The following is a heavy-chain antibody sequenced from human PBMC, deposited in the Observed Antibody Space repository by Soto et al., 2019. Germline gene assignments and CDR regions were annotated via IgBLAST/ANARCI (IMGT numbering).Heavy chain of an antibody. J-gene: IGHJ3*02. CDR2: MNPNSGNT. CDR1: EYTFTSYD. CDR3: ARMEAGTISFDI. D-gene: IGHD1-1*01. V-gene: IGHV1-8*01. Sequence: ASVKVACKASEYTFTSYDINWVRQATGQGLEWMGWMNPNSGNTGYAQKFQGRVTMTRNTSISTAYMELSSLRSEDTAVYYCARMEAGTISFDIWGQGTMVTV.